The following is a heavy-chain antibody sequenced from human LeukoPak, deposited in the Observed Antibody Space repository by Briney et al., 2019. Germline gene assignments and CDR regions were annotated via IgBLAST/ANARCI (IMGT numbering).Heavy chain of an antibody. CDR1: GFTFSTCW. V-gene: IGHV3-7*01. Sequence: GGSLRLSCAASGFTFSTCWMSWVRQAPGKGLEWVANIKQDGGEKYYVDSVKGRFTISRDNAKNSLYLQMKSLRAEDTAVYYCARGITSGPRRYDVRNFDYWGQGTPVTVSS. CDR2: IKQDGGEK. D-gene: IGHD5-12*01. J-gene: IGHJ4*02. CDR3: ARGITSGPRRYDVRNFDY.